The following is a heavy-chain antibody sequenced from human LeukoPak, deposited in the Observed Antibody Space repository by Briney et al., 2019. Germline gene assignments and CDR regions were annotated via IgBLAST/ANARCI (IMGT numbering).Heavy chain of an antibody. CDR3: AKNRGAGSHYYYHMNV. D-gene: IGHD1-26*01. Sequence: GGSLRLSCAASGFTFSTYAMSWVRQAAGKGLEWVSLISGSGGGTYYADSVKGRFTISRDNSKNTLYLQLNSLRVEDTAVYYCAKNRGAGSHYYYHMNVSGKGTTVTVSS. CDR1: GFTFSTYA. CDR2: ISGSGGGT. V-gene: IGHV3-23*01. J-gene: IGHJ6*03.